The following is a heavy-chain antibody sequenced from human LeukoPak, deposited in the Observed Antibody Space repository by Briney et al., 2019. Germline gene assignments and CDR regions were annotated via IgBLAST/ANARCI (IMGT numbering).Heavy chain of an antibody. V-gene: IGHV3-23*01. Sequence: PGGSLRLSWAASGFTFGSYAMSWVRQAPGKGLEWVSDINGSGGSTYYTDSVKGRFTISRDNSNNTLYLQMNSLRAEDTAIYYCAKKYSTGLDPWGQGTLVTVSS. J-gene: IGHJ5*02. CDR2: INGSGGST. CDR3: AKKYSTGLDP. CDR1: GFTFGSYA. D-gene: IGHD1-26*01.